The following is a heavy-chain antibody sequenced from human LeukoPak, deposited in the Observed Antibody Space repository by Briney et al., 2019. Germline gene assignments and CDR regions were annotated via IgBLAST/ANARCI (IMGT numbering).Heavy chain of an antibody. Sequence: QPGGSLRLSCAASGFTFSSYSMNWVRQAPGKGLEWVSYISSSSSTIYYADSVKGRFTISRDNAKNSLYLQMNSLRAEDTAVYYCARSGQSSDYVWGSYRSSRNWFDPWGQGTLVTVSS. CDR2: ISSSSSTI. CDR1: GFTFSSYS. J-gene: IGHJ5*02. D-gene: IGHD3-16*02. CDR3: ARSGQSSDYVWGSYRSSRNWFDP. V-gene: IGHV3-48*01.